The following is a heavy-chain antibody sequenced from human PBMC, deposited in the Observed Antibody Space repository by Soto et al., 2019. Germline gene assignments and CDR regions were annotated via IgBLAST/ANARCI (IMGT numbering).Heavy chain of an antibody. Sequence: PGGSLRLSCAASGFTFSSYAMSWVRQAPGKGLEWVSAISGSGGSTYYADSVKGRFTISRDDSKNTLYLQMDSLRAEDTAVYYCAKGSRSTSWLVRDYYYGMDVWGQGTTVTVSS. CDR1: GFTFSSYA. V-gene: IGHV3-23*01. CDR2: ISGSGGST. CDR3: AKGSRSTSWLVRDYYYGMDV. J-gene: IGHJ6*02. D-gene: IGHD2-2*01.